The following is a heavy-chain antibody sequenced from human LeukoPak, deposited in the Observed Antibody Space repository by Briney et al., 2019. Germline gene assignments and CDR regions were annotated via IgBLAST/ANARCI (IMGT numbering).Heavy chain of an antibody. J-gene: IGHJ6*02. V-gene: IGHV4-31*03. CDR2: IYYSGST. D-gene: IGHD3-22*01. CDR1: GGSISSGGYY. Sequence: SETLSLTCTVSGGSISSGGYYWSWIRQHPGKGLEWIGYIYYSGSTYYNPSLKSRVTISVDTSKNQFSLKLSSVTAADTAVYYCAREKRPYDSSGYYPGDYYYGMDVWGQGTTVTVSS. CDR3: AREKRPYDSSGYYPGDYYYGMDV.